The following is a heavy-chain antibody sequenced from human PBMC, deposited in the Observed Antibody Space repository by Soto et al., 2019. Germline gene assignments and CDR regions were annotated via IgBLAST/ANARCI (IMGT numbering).Heavy chain of an antibody. V-gene: IGHV4-59*01. Sequence: SETLSLTCTVSGGSISSYYWSWIRQPPGKGLEWIGYIYYSGSTNYNPSLKSRVTISVDTSKNQFSLKLSSVTAADTAVYYCAREGMATTNYGFDYWGQGTLVTVSS. CDR1: GGSISSYY. CDR2: IYYSGST. D-gene: IGHD1-1*01. CDR3: AREGMATTNYGFDY. J-gene: IGHJ4*02.